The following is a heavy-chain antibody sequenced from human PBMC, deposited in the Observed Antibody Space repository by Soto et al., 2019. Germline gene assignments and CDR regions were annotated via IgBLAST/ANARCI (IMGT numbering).Heavy chain of an antibody. CDR1: GYNFANYW. Sequence: GESLKISCKGSGYNFANYWIGWVRQMPGKGLESMGIIYPGDSDTRYSPSFQGQVTISADKSVSIAYLQWSSLKASDTAIYYCAVYCSSTTCYSSGMDVWGQGTTVTVSS. V-gene: IGHV5-51*01. CDR3: AVYCSSTTCYSSGMDV. D-gene: IGHD2-2*01. CDR2: IYPGDSDT. J-gene: IGHJ6*02.